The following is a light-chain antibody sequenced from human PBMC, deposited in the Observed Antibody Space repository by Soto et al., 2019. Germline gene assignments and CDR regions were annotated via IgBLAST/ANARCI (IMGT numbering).Light chain of an antibody. CDR2: EVT. CDR3: SSYAGSNNLG. J-gene: IGLJ2*01. CDR1: SSDIGGYDF. V-gene: IGLV2-8*01. Sequence: QSALTQPPSASGSPGQSVTISCTGSSSDIGGYDFVSWYQQHPGKAPKLMIFEVTKRPSGVPDRFSGSKSGNTASLTVSGLQADDDADYYCSSYAGSNNLGFGGGTKVTVL.